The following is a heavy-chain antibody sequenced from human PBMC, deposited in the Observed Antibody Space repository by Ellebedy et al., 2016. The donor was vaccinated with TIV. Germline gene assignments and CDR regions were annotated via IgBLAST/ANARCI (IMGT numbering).Heavy chain of an antibody. J-gene: IGHJ6*02. V-gene: IGHV1-69*13. Sequence: SVKVSXXASGGTFSSYAISWVRQAPGQGLEWMGGIIPIFGTANYAQKFQGRVTITADESTSTAYMELSSLRSEDTAVYYCARAGYYYYGMDVWGQGTTVTVSS. CDR2: IIPIFGTA. CDR1: GGTFSSYA. CDR3: ARAGYYYYGMDV. D-gene: IGHD1-14*01.